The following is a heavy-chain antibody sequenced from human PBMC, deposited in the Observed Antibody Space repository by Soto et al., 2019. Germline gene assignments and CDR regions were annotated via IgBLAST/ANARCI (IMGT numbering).Heavy chain of an antibody. CDR1: GYSFTSYW. J-gene: IGHJ6*02. CDR3: ARHYCSSTSCYPVYYYYYGMDV. Sequence: ESLKISCKGSGYSFTSYWIGWVRQMPGKGLEWMGIIYPGDSDTRYSPSFQGQVTISADKSISTAYLQWSSLKASDTAMYYCARHYCSSTSCYPVYYYYYGMDVWGQGTTVTVSS. D-gene: IGHD2-2*01. V-gene: IGHV5-51*01. CDR2: IYPGDSDT.